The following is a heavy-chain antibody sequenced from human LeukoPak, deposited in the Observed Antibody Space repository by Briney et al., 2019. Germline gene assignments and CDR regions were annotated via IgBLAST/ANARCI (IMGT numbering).Heavy chain of an antibody. J-gene: IGHJ5*02. D-gene: IGHD3-10*01. V-gene: IGHV3-23*01. Sequence: GGSLRLSCAASGFTFSSYAMSWVRQAPGKGPAWVSAISGSGGSTYYADSVKGRFTISRDNSKNTLYLQMNSLRAEDTAVYYCAAWITYYYGSGKPWGQGTLVTVSS. CDR1: GFTFSSYA. CDR2: ISGSGGST. CDR3: AAWITYYYGSGKP.